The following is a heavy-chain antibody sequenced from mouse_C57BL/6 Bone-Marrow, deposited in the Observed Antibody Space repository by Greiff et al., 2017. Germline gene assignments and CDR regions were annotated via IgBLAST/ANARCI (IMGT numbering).Heavy chain of an antibody. CDR1: GYTFTSYW. CDR2: IYPGSGST. J-gene: IGHJ3*01. D-gene: IGHD1-1*01. V-gene: IGHV1-55*01. Sequence: QVQLKQPGAELVKPGASVKMSCKASGYTFTSYWITWVKQRPGQGLEWIGDIYPGSGSTNYNEKFKSKATLTVDTSSSTAYMQLSRLTSEDSAVYYCARSYYGSTWFAYWGQGTLVTVSA. CDR3: ARSYYGSTWFAY.